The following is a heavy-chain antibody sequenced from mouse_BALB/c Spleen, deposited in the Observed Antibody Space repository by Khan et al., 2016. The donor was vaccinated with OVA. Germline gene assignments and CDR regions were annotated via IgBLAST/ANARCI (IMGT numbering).Heavy chain of an antibody. V-gene: IGHV3-8*02. D-gene: IGHD2-10*01. Sequence: EVQLQESGPSLVKPSQTLSLTCSVTGDSITSGYWNWIRKFPGNKLEYMGYISYSGSTYYNPSLKSRISITRDTSKNQHYLQLNSMTTEDSATYYCAGTSYYGNYYVDYWGQGTTPTVSS. CDR2: ISYSGST. J-gene: IGHJ2*01. CDR1: GDSITSGY. CDR3: AGTSYYGNYYVDY.